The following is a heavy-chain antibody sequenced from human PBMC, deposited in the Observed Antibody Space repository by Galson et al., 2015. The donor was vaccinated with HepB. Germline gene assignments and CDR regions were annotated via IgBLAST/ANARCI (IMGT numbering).Heavy chain of an antibody. CDR2: ISSSTIYT. Sequence: SLRLSCAASGFTFSDYYMSWIRQAPGKGLEWLSYISSSTIYTNYADSVKGRFTISRDNVKNSMYLQMNRLRAEDTAVYYCARVADSDYGDLSHFDSWGQGTLVTVSS. CDR3: ARVADSDYGDLSHFDS. J-gene: IGHJ4*02. V-gene: IGHV3-11*06. CDR1: GFTFSDYY. D-gene: IGHD4-17*01.